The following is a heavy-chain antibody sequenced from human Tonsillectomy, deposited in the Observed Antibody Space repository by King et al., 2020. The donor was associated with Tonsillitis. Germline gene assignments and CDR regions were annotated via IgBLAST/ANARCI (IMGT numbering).Heavy chain of an antibody. Sequence: VQLQESGPGLVKPSETLSLTCPFSGGSISGYHWSWIRQPPGKGLEWIGFIYYSGSTNHNPSLKSRVPISVDTSKNQFSLNLSSVTAADTAVYWCARVRLQPPGYCLDSWGQGTLVTVSS. CDR2: IYYSGST. D-gene: IGHD2-21*02. CDR3: ARVRLQPPGYCLDS. J-gene: IGHJ4*02. V-gene: IGHV4-59*01. CDR1: GGSISGYH.